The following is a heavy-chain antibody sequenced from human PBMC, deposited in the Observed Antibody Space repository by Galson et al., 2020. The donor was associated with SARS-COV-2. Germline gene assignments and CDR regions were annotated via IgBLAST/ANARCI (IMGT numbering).Heavy chain of an antibody. CDR1: GFTFSSYG. J-gene: IGHJ5*02. CDR3: ARDGSVGVGYSYGYLSWFDP. Sequence: GGSLRLSCAASGFTFSSYGMHWVRQAPGKGLEWVAVIWYDGSNKYYADSVKGRFTISRDNSKNTLYLQMNSLRAEDTAVYYCARDGSVGVGYSYGYLSWFDPWGQGTLVTVSS. V-gene: IGHV3-33*01. D-gene: IGHD5-18*01. CDR2: IWYDGSNK.